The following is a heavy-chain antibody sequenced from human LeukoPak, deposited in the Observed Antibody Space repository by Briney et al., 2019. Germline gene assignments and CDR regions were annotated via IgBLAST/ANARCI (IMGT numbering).Heavy chain of an antibody. Sequence: GASVKVSCKASGYTFTSYGISWVRQAPGQGLEWMGWISAYNGNTNYAQKLQGRVTMTTDTSTSTAHMELRSLRSDDTAVYYCARSVGVAGSDYWGQGTLVTVSS. V-gene: IGHV1-18*01. D-gene: IGHD6-19*01. J-gene: IGHJ4*02. CDR1: GYTFTSYG. CDR3: ARSVGVAGSDY. CDR2: ISAYNGNT.